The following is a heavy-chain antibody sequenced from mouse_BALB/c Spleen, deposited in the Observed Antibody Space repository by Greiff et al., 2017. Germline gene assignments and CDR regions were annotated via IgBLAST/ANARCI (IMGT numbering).Heavy chain of an antibody. CDR1: GFTFSSYT. D-gene: IGHD1-1*01. V-gene: IGHV5-12-2*01. Sequence: EVKLMESGGGLVQPGGSLKLSCAASGFTFSSYTMSWVRQTPEKRLEWVAYISNGGGSTYYPDTVKGRFTISRDNAKNTLYLQMSSLKSEDTAMYYCARQYYYGSSKPDYAMDYWGQGTSVTVSS. J-gene: IGHJ4*01. CDR2: ISNGGGST. CDR3: ARQYYYGSSKPDYAMDY.